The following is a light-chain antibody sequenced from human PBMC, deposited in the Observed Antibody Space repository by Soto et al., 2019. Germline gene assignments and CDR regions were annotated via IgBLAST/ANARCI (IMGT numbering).Light chain of an antibody. Sequence: QSALTQPPSASGSPGQSVTVSCTGASIYNDGSYYVSWYQLHPGKAPKLMVFEVSNRPSGVSYRFSGSKSGNTASLTISGLQAEDEADYFCSSYSISTAYLFGTGTKLTVL. V-gene: IGLV2-14*01. CDR2: EVS. CDR3: SSYSISTAYL. CDR1: SIYNDGSYY. J-gene: IGLJ1*01.